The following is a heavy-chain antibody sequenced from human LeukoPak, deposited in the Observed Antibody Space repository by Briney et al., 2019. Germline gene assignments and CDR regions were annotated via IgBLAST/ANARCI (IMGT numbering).Heavy chain of an antibody. CDR2: ISAYNGNT. CDR3: ARQRGWLQPYYFDY. Sequence: GASVKVSCKASGYTFTSYGISWVRQAPGQGLEWMGWISAYNGNTNYAQKLQGGVTMTTDTSTSTAYMELRSLRSDDTAVYYCARQRGWLQPYYFDYWGQGTLVTVSS. J-gene: IGHJ4*02. CDR1: GYTFTSYG. V-gene: IGHV1-18*01. D-gene: IGHD5-24*01.